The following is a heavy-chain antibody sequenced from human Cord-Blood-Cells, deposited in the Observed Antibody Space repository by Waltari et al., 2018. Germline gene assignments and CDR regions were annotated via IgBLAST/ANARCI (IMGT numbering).Heavy chain of an antibody. V-gene: IGHV5-51*01. CDR1: GYSFTSYW. CDR2: IYPGDSDT. CDR3: ARLNRPLQYYYYGMDV. J-gene: IGHJ6*02. D-gene: IGHD4-4*01. Sequence: EVQLVQSGAEVEKPGESLKISCKGAGYSFTSYWIGWVRQMPGKGLEWMEIIYPGDSDTRYSPSFQGQVTISADKSISTAYLQWSSLKASDTAMYYCARLNRPLQYYYYGMDVWGQGTTVTVSS.